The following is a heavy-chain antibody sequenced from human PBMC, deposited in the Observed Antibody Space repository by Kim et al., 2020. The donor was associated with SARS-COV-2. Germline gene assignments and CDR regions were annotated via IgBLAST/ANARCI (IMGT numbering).Heavy chain of an antibody. J-gene: IGHJ3*02. CDR3: ARRIVGATWAFDI. D-gene: IGHD1-26*01. Sequence: NPPLNSRVTIPVDPSKNQFALKLSSVTAADTAVYYCARRIVGATWAFDIWGQGTMVTVSS. V-gene: IGHV4-39*01.